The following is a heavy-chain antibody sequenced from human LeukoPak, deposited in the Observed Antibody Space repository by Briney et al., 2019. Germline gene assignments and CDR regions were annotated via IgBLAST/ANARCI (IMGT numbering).Heavy chain of an antibody. CDR2: IYHSGST. J-gene: IGHJ4*02. CDR1: GFTFSSYSM. CDR3: ARGYCSGGSCLSDY. V-gene: IGHV4-4*02. Sequence: GSLRLSCAASGFTFSSYSMNWVRQPPGKGPEWIGEIYHSGSTNYNPSLKSRVTISVDKSKNQFSLKLSSVTAADTAVYYCARGYCSGGSCLSDYWGQGTLVTVSS. D-gene: IGHD2-15*01.